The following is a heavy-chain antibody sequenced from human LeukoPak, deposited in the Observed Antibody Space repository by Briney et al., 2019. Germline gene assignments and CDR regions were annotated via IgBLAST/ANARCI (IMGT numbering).Heavy chain of an antibody. CDR2: ISYDGSNK. D-gene: IGHD6-19*01. CDR3: ARGVASSGWYLGEDY. CDR1: GFTFSSYG. J-gene: IGHJ4*02. V-gene: IGHV3-30*03. Sequence: GGSLRLSCAASGFTFSSYGMHWVRQAPGKGLEWVAVISYDGSNKYYADSVKGRFTISRDNSKNTLYLQMNSLRAEDTAVYYCARGVASSGWYLGEDYWGQGTLVTVSS.